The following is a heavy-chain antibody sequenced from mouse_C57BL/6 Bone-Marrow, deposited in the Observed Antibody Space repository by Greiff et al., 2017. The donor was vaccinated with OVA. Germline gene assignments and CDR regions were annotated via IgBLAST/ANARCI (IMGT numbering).Heavy chain of an antibody. D-gene: IGHD2-14*01. CDR2: IYPRSGNT. CDR3: ARRVRAWFAY. V-gene: IGHV1-81*01. J-gene: IGHJ3*01. Sequence: QVQLKESGAELARPGASVKLSCKASGYTFTSYGISWVKQRTGQGLEWIGEIYPRSGNTYYNEKFKGKATLTADKSSSTAYMELRSLTSEDSAVYFCARRVRAWFAYWGQGTLVTVSA. CDR1: GYTFTSYG.